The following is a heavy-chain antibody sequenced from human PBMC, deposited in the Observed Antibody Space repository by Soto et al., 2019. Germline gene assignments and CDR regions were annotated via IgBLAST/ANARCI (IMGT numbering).Heavy chain of an antibody. J-gene: IGHJ4*02. CDR1: GFTFTTYA. CDR2: ISSSGDIP. V-gene: IGHV3-23*01. D-gene: IGHD4-17*01. CDR3: AKVNSIVGDGDHDY. Sequence: EVQLLESGGGLVQPGGSLRLSCAASGFTFTTYAMSWVRQPPGKGLEWVSGISSSGDIPYYADSVKGRFTISRDQSKKTAYLQMNSLRAEDTALYYCAKVNSIVGDGDHDYWGQGTLVSVSS.